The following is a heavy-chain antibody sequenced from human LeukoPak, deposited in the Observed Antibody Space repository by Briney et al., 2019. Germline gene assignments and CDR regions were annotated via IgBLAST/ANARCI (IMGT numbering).Heavy chain of an antibody. Sequence: ASVKVSCKASRYTLTSYYMHWVRQPPGQGREWVGIINPSGGSTSYAQKFQGRVTMTRDTSTSTVYMELSSLRSEDTAVYYCARDRYYDSSGRSVDFDYWGQGTLVTVSS. CDR2: INPSGGST. J-gene: IGHJ4*02. CDR3: ARDRYYDSSGRSVDFDY. CDR1: RYTLTSYY. V-gene: IGHV1-46*01. D-gene: IGHD3-22*01.